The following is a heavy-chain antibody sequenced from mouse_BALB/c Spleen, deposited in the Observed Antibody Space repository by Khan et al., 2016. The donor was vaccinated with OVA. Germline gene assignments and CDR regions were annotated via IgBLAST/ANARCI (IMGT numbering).Heavy chain of an antibody. D-gene: IGHD1-1*01. J-gene: IGHJ2*01. CDR1: GYTFTDYN. V-gene: IGHV1-18*01. CDR3: TGGGHGSPFDY. CDR2: ITPNNGGT. Sequence: VQLKQSGPELVKPGASVKIPCKASGYTFTDYNMDWVKQSPGKSLEWIGDITPNNGGTIYNQRFKGKATLTVDKSSSTAYMELRSLTSEDTAVYYCTGGGHGSPFDYWGQGTTLTVSS.